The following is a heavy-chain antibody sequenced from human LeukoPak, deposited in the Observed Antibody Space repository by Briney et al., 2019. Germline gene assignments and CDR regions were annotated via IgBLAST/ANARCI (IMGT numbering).Heavy chain of an antibody. Sequence: GGSLRLSCAASGFTFSSYSMNWVRQAPGKGLEWVSSISSSSSYIYYADSVKGRFTISRDNAKNSLYLQMNSLRTEDTAVYYCARVATSGHDYWGQGTLVTVSS. CDR1: GFTFSSYS. D-gene: IGHD2-15*01. CDR2: ISSSSSYI. CDR3: ARVATSGHDY. J-gene: IGHJ4*02. V-gene: IGHV3-21*01.